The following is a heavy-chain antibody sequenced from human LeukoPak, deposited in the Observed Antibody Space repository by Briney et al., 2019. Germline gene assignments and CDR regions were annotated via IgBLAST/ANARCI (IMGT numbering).Heavy chain of an antibody. CDR2: INPNSGGT. J-gene: IGHJ3*02. CDR3: ATRTTVTTWDAFDI. Sequence: ASVKVSCKASGYTFIAYYMHWVRQAPGQGLEWMGWINPNSGGTNYAQKFQGRVSLTRGTSINTAYMELSSLRSDDTAVYYCATRTTVTTWDAFDIWGQGTMVTVSS. D-gene: IGHD4-17*01. CDR1: GYTFIAYY. V-gene: IGHV1-2*02.